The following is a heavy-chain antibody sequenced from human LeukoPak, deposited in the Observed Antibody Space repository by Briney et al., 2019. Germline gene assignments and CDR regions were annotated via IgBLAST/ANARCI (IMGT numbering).Heavy chain of an antibody. CDR1: GRSISSYY. J-gene: IGHJ4*02. CDR3: ARGNSWELPFDY. Sequence: PSETLSLTCTVSGRSISSYYWSWLRQPAGKGLEWIGRIYTSGSTNYNPSLKSRVTISVDTSKNQFSLKLSSVTAADTAVYYCARGNSWELPFDYWGQGTLVTVSS. D-gene: IGHD1-26*01. V-gene: IGHV4-4*07. CDR2: IYTSGST.